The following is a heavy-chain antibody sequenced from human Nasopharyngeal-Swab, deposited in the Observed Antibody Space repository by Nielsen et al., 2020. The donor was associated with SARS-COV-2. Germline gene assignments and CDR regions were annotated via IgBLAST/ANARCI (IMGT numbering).Heavy chain of an antibody. J-gene: IGHJ4*02. D-gene: IGHD3-10*01. CDR1: AFTFTNYG. CDR3: AKERYQSGSGKYPRDFDQ. V-gene: IGHV3-30*18. CDR2: MSFDGSDE. Sequence: GESLKISCAASAFTFTNYGIHWVRQAPGKGLEWVAIMSFDGSDEYYADSVKGRFTISRDISKNTLYLQMNSLRPEDTAVYYCAKERYQSGSGKYPRDFDQWGQGTLVTVSS.